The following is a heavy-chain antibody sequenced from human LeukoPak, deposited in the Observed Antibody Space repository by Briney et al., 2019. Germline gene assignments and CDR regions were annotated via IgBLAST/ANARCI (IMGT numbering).Heavy chain of an antibody. Sequence: HPGGSLRLSCAASGFTFGSYGLHWVRQAPGKGLEWVAVISYDGGDKYYEDSVKGRFTISRDNSKNALYLQMNSLRADDTAVYYCAKQREGTSWSPDYWGQGTLVTVSS. CDR2: ISYDGGDK. CDR1: GFTFGSYG. CDR3: AKQREGTSWSPDY. D-gene: IGHD6-13*01. J-gene: IGHJ4*02. V-gene: IGHV3-30*18.